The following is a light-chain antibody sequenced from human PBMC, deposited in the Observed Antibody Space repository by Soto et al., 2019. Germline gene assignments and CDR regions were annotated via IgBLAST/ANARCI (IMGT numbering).Light chain of an antibody. J-gene: IGKJ5*01. CDR2: GAS. Sequence: EIVMTQSPASLSVSPGERATLSCRASQSISNSLAWFQQKPGQAPRLLIYGASTRATGIPARFSGSGSGTEFILTISSLQPEDFAVYYCQQYNDWPPITFGQGTRLDMK. CDR1: QSISNS. CDR3: QQYNDWPPIT. V-gene: IGKV3-15*01.